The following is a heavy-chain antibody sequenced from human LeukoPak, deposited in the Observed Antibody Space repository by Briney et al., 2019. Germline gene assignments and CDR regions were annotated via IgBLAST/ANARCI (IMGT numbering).Heavy chain of an antibody. CDR1: GFTFSSYS. D-gene: IGHD6-13*01. Sequence: GGSLRLSCAASGFTFSSYSMNWVRQAPGKGLVWVSRIHSDGSSTSYADSVKGRFTISRDNAKNTLYLQMNSLRAEDTAVYYCAGGIAAADMWGQGTLVTVSS. J-gene: IGHJ4*02. CDR2: IHSDGSST. V-gene: IGHV3-74*01. CDR3: AGGIAAADM.